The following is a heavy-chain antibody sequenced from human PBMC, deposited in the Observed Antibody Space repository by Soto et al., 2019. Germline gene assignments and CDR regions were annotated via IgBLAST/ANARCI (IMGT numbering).Heavy chain of an antibody. CDR3: AKDLLHTYSYDSSGFFDY. D-gene: IGHD3-22*01. CDR1: GFTFRSYA. CDR2: ITGSGVTT. Sequence: GGSLRLSCAAAGFTFRSYAMNWVRQAPGKGLEWVSRITGSGVTTYYANSVKGRFTISRDNSNNTLSLQMNSLRAEDTAVYYCAKDLLHTYSYDSSGFFDYWGQRTLVTVSS. J-gene: IGHJ4*02. V-gene: IGHV3-23*01.